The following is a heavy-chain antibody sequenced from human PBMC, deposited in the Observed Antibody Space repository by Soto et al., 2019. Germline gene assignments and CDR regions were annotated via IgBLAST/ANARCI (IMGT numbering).Heavy chain of an antibody. V-gene: IGHV1-18*01. CDR1: GYTFTSYG. CDR3: ARDYDSSGYYYYYYYGMDV. Sequence: ASVKVSCKASGYTFTSYGISWVRQAPGQGLEWMGWISAYNGNTNYAQKLQGRVTMTTDTSTSTAYMELRSLRSDDTAVYYCARDYDSSGYYYYYYYGMDVWGQGTTVTVSS. D-gene: IGHD3-22*01. J-gene: IGHJ6*02. CDR2: ISAYNGNT.